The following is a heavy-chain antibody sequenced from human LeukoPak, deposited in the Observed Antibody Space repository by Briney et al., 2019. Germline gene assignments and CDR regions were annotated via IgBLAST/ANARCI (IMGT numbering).Heavy chain of an antibody. V-gene: IGHV3-7*03. CDR2: IKEDGTET. CDR3: AKEGRSLQTY. Sequence: GGSLRLSCSASGFTSSSYAMHWVRLAPGKGLEWVANIKEDGTETYYVDSVKGRFTISRDNGKKSLYLQMNSLRVEDTAVYYCAKEGRSLQTYWGQGTLVTVSS. CDR1: GFTSSSYA. J-gene: IGHJ4*02. D-gene: IGHD5-24*01.